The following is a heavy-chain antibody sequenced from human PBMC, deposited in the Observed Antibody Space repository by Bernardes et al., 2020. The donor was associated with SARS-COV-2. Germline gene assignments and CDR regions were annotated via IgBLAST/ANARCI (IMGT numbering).Heavy chain of an antibody. CDR3: AKDFNYYGSGSYYLHDY. Sequence: GGSLRLSCAASGFTFSSYGMHWVRQAPGKGLEWVAVISYDGRNKYYADSVKGRFTISRDNSKNTLYLQMNSLRAEDTAVYYCAKDFNYYGSGSYYLHDYWGQGTLVTVSS. V-gene: IGHV3-30*18. D-gene: IGHD3-10*01. CDR2: ISYDGRNK. J-gene: IGHJ4*02. CDR1: GFTFSSYG.